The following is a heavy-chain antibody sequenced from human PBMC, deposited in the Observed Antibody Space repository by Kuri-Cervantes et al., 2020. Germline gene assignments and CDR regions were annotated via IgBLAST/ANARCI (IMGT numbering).Heavy chain of an antibody. CDR2: ISSSGSTI. D-gene: IGHD2-21*02. Sequence: GESLKISCAASGFTFSDYYMSWIRQAPGKGLEWVSYISSSGSTIYYADSVKGRFTISRDNAKNSLDLQMNSLRAEDTAVYYCAKSGAWTFDHWGQGSLVTVSS. V-gene: IGHV3-11*04. CDR3: AKSGAWTFDH. J-gene: IGHJ4*02. CDR1: GFTFSDYY.